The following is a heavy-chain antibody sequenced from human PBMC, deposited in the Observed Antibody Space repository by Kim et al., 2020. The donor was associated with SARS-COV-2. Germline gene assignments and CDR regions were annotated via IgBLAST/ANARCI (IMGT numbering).Heavy chain of an antibody. CDR1: GGSVSSGSYY. V-gene: IGHV4-61*01. CDR2: IYYSGST. D-gene: IGHD1-1*01. CDR3: ARVHTTGEIDY. Sequence: SETLSLTCTVSGGSVSSGSYYWSWIRQPPGKGLEWIGYIYYSGSTNYNPSLKSRVTISVDTSKNQFSLKLSSVTAADTAVYYCARVHTTGEIDYWGQGTLVTVSS. J-gene: IGHJ4*02.